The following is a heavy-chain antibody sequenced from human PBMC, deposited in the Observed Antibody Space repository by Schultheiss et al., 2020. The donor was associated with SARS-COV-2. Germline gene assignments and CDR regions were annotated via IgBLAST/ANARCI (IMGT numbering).Heavy chain of an antibody. CDR3: ARVNRAYYYYGMDV. D-gene: IGHD1-14*01. J-gene: IGHJ6*02. V-gene: IGHV3-21*01. CDR2: ISSSSSYI. Sequence: GESLKISCAASGFTFSSYSMNWVRQAPGKGLEWVSSISSSSSYIYYADSVKGRFTISRDNAKNSLYLQMNSLRAEDTAVYYCARVNRAYYYYGMDVWGQGTTVTVSS. CDR1: GFTFSSYS.